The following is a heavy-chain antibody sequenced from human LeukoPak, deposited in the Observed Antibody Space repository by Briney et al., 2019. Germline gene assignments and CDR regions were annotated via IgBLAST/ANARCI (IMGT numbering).Heavy chain of an antibody. V-gene: IGHV3-66*01. Sequence: GGSLRLSCVVSGFIVNNNYINWVRQAPGKGLEWVSVFYSDGTTYHADSVKGRFTISRDDAKNSLYLQMNSLRAEDTAVYYCVRGNPQGYFDYWGQGTLVTVSS. CDR1: GFIVNNNY. CDR3: VRGNPQGYFDY. CDR2: FYSDGTT. D-gene: IGHD1-14*01. J-gene: IGHJ4*02.